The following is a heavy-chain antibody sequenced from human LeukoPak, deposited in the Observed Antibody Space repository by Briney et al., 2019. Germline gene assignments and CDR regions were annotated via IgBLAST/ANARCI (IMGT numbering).Heavy chain of an antibody. Sequence: PGGSLRLSCAASGFTFSSYGMHWVRQAPGKGLEWVAVISYDGSNKYYADSVKGRFTISRDNSKNTLYLQMNSLRAEDTAVYYCAKGPPGLDYYYGMDVWGQGTTVTVSS. V-gene: IGHV3-30*18. CDR2: ISYDGSNK. J-gene: IGHJ6*02. CDR1: GFTFSSYG. CDR3: AKGPPGLDYYYGMDV. D-gene: IGHD1-14*01.